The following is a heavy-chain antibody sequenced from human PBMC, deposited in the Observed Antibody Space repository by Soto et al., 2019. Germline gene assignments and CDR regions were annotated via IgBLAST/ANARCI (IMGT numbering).Heavy chain of an antibody. CDR2: INAGNGNT. V-gene: IGHV1-3*01. D-gene: IGHD2-21*02. Sequence: QVQLVQSGAEVKKPGASVKVSCKASGYTFTSYAMHWVRQAPGQRLEWMGWINAGNGNTKYSQKLQGRVTITRDTSASTAYMELSSLRSEDMAVCYCAMGFRVGDADWFDPWGQGTLVTVSS. J-gene: IGHJ5*02. CDR3: AMGFRVGDADWFDP. CDR1: GYTFTSYA.